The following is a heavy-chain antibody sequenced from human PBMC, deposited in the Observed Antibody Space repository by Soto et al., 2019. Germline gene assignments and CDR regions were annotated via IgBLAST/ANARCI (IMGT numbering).Heavy chain of an antibody. CDR1: GIIFNNYA. CDR2: ITDAGDRT. CDR3: ARVGTVHSYYFDY. D-gene: IGHD1-7*01. V-gene: IGHV3-23*01. J-gene: IGHJ4*02. Sequence: EVQLLASGGGLVQPGGSLRLSCAASGIIFNNYAMSWVRQAPGKGLEWVSVITDAGDRTYYAASAQGRFTISRDNSKNTLYLQMHSLRAEDTAIYYCARVGTVHSYYFDYWGQGTLVTVSS.